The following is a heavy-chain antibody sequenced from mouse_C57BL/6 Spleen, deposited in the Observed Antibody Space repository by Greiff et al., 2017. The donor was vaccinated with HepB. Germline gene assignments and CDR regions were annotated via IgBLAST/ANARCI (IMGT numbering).Heavy chain of an antibody. CDR1: GYAFSSSW. J-gene: IGHJ1*03. V-gene: IGHV1-82*01. CDR3: ARQNYYGSGWYFDG. CDR2: IYPGDGDT. D-gene: IGHD1-1*01. Sequence: QVQLQQSGPELVKPGASVKISCKASGYAFSSSWMNWVKQRPGKGLEWSGRIYPGDGDTNYNGKFKGKATLTADKSSSTAYMQHSSLTSEDSAVYFCARQNYYGSGWYFDGWGTGTTVTVA.